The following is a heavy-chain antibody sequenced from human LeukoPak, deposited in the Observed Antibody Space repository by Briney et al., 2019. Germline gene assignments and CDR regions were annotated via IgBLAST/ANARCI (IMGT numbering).Heavy chain of an antibody. CDR3: ARDSGGWYDLDS. D-gene: IGHD6-19*01. V-gene: IGHV3-48*03. CDR2: ISSSGSTI. J-gene: IGHJ4*02. Sequence: GGSLRPSCAASGFTFSSYEMNWVRQAPGKGLEWVSYISSSGSTIYYTDSVKGRFTISRDNAKNSLYLQMNSLRAEDTAVYYCARDSGGWYDLDSWGQGTLVTVSS. CDR1: GFTFSSYE.